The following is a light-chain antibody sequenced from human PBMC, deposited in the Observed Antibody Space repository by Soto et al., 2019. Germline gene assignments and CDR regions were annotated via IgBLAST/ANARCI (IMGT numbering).Light chain of an antibody. Sequence: EVVLTQSPVTLSLSPGERATLSCRASQSFRGLLAWYQQKPGQAPRLLIYGASTRATGIPVRFSGSGSGTEFSLTISSLQSEDFAFYYCQQYNNWPPWTFGQGTKVEIK. CDR3: QQYNNWPPWT. CDR1: QSFRGL. V-gene: IGKV3-15*01. CDR2: GAS. J-gene: IGKJ1*01.